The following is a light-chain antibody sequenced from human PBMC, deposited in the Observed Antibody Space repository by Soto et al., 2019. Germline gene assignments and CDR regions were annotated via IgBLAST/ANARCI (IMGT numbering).Light chain of an antibody. CDR3: QQSYSTLWT. CDR1: QSNNDY. J-gene: IGKJ1*01. Sequence: DIQMTQSPSSLSASVGDTVKITSRASQSNNDYLNWYQQKPGTAPRLLIYAASNLQSGVPSRFSGSGAGTDFTLTINSLQPEDFATYYCQQSYSTLWTFGPGTKVDIK. V-gene: IGKV1-39*01. CDR2: AAS.